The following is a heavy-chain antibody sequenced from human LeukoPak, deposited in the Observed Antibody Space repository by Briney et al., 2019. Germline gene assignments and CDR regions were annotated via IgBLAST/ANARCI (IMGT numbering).Heavy chain of an antibody. J-gene: IGHJ4*02. V-gene: IGHV3-23*01. CDR1: GFTFSTYA. CDR3: AEARVTTGYYMQVDY. CDR2: ISASGTA. Sequence: PGGSLRLSCAASGFTFSTYAMTWVRQAPGKGLEWVSVISASGTAHYADSMKGRFTISRDNSKNTVYLQLSSLRPEDTAVYYCAEARVTTGYYMQVDYWGQGTLVTVSS. D-gene: IGHD3-9*01.